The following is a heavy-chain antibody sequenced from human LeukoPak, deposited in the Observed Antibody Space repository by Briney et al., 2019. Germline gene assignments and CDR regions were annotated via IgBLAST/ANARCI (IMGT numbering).Heavy chain of an antibody. CDR1: GGSISSYY. V-gene: IGHV4-59*01. CDR3: ARMLVGATGYYGMDV. Sequence: SETLSLTCIVSGGSISSYYWSWIRQPPGKGLEWIGYIYYSGSTNYNPSLKSRVTISVDTSKNQFSLKLSSVTAADTAVYYCARMLVGATGYYGMDVWGQGTTVTVSS. J-gene: IGHJ6*02. D-gene: IGHD1-26*01. CDR2: IYYSGST.